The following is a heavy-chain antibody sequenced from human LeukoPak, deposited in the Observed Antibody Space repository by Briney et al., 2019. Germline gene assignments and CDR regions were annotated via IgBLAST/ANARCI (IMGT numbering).Heavy chain of an antibody. CDR1: GFTFSSYW. J-gene: IGHJ2*01. Sequence: GGSLRLSCAASGFTFSSYWMHWVRQATGKGLEWVSGIGTAGEIYYPGSVKGRFTISRENAKNSLYLQMNSLRAGDTAVYYCARAAYSSTWYSRYFDLWGRGTLVTVSS. CDR3: ARAAYSSTWYSRYFDL. V-gene: IGHV3-13*01. CDR2: IGTAGEI. D-gene: IGHD6-13*01.